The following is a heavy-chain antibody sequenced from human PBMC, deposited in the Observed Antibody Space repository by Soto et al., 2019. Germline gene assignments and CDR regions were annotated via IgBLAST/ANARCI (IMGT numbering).Heavy chain of an antibody. V-gene: IGHV4-4*02. J-gene: IGHJ3*01. CDR1: GASLSTSNW. CDR3: ARGPRSGSYSVDGFDV. CDR2: IYHSGST. D-gene: IGHD1-26*01. Sequence: QVQLQQSGPGLVNPSGTLSLTCVVSGASLSTSNWWSWVRQPPGKGLEWIDEIYHSGSTTYSPSLKSRVSMSVDKSRNQFSLRLTTVTAADTAIYYCARGPRSGSYSVDGFDVWGQGTVVTVSS.